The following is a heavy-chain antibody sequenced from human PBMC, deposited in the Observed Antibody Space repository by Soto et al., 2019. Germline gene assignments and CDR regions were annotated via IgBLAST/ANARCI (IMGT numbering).Heavy chain of an antibody. CDR3: ASDYDFWSGYYSA. J-gene: IGHJ5*02. V-gene: IGHV4-31*03. Sequence: QVQLQESGPGLVKPSQTLSLTCTVSGGSISSVGYYWSWIRQHPGKGLEWIGYIYYSGSTYYNPSLKSRVTTSVDTSKNQFSLKLSSVTAADTAVYYCASDYDFWSGYYSAWGQGTLVTVSS. CDR1: GGSISSVGYY. D-gene: IGHD3-3*01. CDR2: IYYSGST.